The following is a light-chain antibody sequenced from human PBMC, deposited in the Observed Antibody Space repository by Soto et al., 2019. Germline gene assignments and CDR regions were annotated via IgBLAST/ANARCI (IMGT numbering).Light chain of an antibody. CDR2: GAS. Sequence: EVVLTQSPGTLSLSPGERATLSCRASQSVKSNQLAWYQQKPGQAPRLLIYGASSRATGIPDRFSGSGSGTDFTLTITRLEPEDFAVYYCQQYATSPQTFGQGTKVEIK. CDR3: QQYATSPQT. CDR1: QSVKSNQ. V-gene: IGKV3-20*01. J-gene: IGKJ1*01.